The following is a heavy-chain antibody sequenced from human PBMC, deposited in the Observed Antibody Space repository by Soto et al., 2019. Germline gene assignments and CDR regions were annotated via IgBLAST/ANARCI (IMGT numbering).Heavy chain of an antibody. CDR1: GSSISSSSYY. D-gene: IGHD6-6*01. J-gene: IGHJ4*02. CDR3: ARQTRPRRIPISPHY. V-gene: IGHV4-39*01. Sequence: SEALSVTCTVSGSSISSSSYYWGWIRQPPGKGLEWIGRIYYSGSTYYNPSLKSRVTISVDTSKNQFSLKLSSVTAADTAVYCCARQTRPRRIPISPHYRGPGTLV. CDR2: IYYSGST.